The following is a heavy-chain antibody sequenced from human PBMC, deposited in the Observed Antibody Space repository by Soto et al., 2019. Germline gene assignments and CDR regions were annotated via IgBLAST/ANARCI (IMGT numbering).Heavy chain of an antibody. D-gene: IGHD5-18*01. V-gene: IGHV1-69*01. CDR3: AIGPIVDTAMVGWYFDL. CDR1: GGTFSSYA. Sequence: QVQLVQSGAEVKKPGSSVKVSCKASGGTFSSYAISWVRQATGQGLEWMGGIIPIFGTANYAQKFQGRVTITADESTSTAYMELSSLRSEDTAVYYCAIGPIVDTAMVGWYFDLWGRGTLVTVSS. CDR2: IIPIFGTA. J-gene: IGHJ2*01.